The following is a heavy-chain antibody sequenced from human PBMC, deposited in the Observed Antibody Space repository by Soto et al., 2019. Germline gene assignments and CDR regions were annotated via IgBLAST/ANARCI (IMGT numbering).Heavy chain of an antibody. V-gene: IGHV4-4*02. D-gene: IGHD3-22*01. CDR1: GDSISSTHW. J-gene: IGHJ4*02. CDR3: ARMNYYDTSGYPFDY. Sequence: PSETLSLTCVVSGDSISSTHWWTWVRQTPGTGLEWIGEVYHTGTTNYNPSLKSRVTMSADTSKNQFSLKLNSVTAADTAVYYCARMNYYDTSGYPFDYWGQGMMVTVSS. CDR2: VYHTGTT.